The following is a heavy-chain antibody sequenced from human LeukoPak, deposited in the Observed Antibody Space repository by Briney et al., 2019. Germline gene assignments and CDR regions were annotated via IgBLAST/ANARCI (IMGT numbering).Heavy chain of an antibody. J-gene: IGHJ4*02. CDR3: AKVVRTIVVVVAATLGVRVFDY. CDR2: INSDGSST. CDR1: GFTFSSYW. Sequence: GGSLRLSCAASGFTFSSYWMHWVRQAPGKGLVWVSRINSDGSSTSYADSEKGRFTISRDNAKNTLYLQMNSLRAEDTAVYYCAKVVRTIVVVVAATLGVRVFDYWGQGTLVTVSS. D-gene: IGHD2-15*01. V-gene: IGHV3-74*01.